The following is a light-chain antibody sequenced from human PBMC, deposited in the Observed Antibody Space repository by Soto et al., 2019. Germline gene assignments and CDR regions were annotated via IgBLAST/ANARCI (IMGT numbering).Light chain of an antibody. CDR3: QQYNNWPIT. J-gene: IGKJ5*01. CDR1: QSVNSN. CDR2: GAS. V-gene: IGKV3-15*01. Sequence: EIVLTQSPATLSVSPGDRATLSCRASQSVNSNLAWYHLTPGQAPRLLTYGASTRATGIPARFTGYGAGTECTLPIGSLQSEDFEVDYCQQYNNWPITFGQGTRLEIK.